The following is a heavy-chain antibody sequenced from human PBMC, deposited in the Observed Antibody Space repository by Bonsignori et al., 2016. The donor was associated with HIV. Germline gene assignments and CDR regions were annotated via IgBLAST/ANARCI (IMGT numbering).Heavy chain of an antibody. J-gene: IGHJ4*02. CDR3: ASRTYYDFWSGYYPGGLDY. V-gene: IGHV1-8*01. CDR2: MNPNSGNT. Sequence: WVRQAPGQGLEWMGWMNPNSGNTGYAQKFQGRVTMTRNTSISTAYMELSSLRSEDTAVYYCASRTYYDFWSGYYPGGLDYWGQGTLVTVSS. D-gene: IGHD3-3*01.